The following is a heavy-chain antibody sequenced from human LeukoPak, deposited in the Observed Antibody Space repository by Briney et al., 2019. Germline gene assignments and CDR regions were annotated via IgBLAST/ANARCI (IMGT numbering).Heavy chain of an antibody. J-gene: IGHJ4*02. Sequence: GGSLRLSCAAPGFTFSSYSMNWVRQAPGKGLEWVSSISSSSSYIYYADSVKGRFTISRDNAKNSLYLQMNSLRAEDTAVYYCARNAVAGTFDYWGQGTLVTVSS. CDR2: ISSSSSYI. V-gene: IGHV3-21*01. D-gene: IGHD6-19*01. CDR3: ARNAVAGTFDY. CDR1: GFTFSSYS.